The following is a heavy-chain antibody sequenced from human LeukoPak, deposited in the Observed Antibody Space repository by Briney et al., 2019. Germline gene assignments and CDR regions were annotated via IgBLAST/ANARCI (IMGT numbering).Heavy chain of an antibody. CDR2: IHYSGTT. CDR1: GVSIFSYY. V-gene: IGHV4-59*08. D-gene: IGHD3-9*01. J-gene: IGHJ4*02. Sequence: SETLSLTCTVSGVSIFSYYWNWLRQPPGQGLEWIGYIHYSGTTNYNPSLKSRVTISVDTSKSQFSLQLTSATAADTAIYYCATGRSIRYFDYWGQGTLLSVSS. CDR3: ATGRSIRYFDY.